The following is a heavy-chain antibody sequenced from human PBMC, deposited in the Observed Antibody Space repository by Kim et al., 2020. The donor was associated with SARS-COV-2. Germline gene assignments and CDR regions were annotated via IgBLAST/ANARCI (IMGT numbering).Heavy chain of an antibody. CDR2: ISGSGSST. CDR1: GFTFSSYA. J-gene: IGHJ4*02. D-gene: IGHD1-26*01. V-gene: IGHV3-23*01. CDR3: AKDFSGGSYWGY. Sequence: GGSLRLSCAASGFTFSSYAMSWVRQAPGKGLEWVSAISGSGSSTYYADSVKGRFTISRDNSKNTLYLQMNSLRAEDTAVYYCAKDFSGGSYWGYWGQGTLVTVSS.